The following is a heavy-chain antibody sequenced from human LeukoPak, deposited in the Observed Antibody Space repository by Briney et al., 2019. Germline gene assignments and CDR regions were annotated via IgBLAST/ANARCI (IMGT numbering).Heavy chain of an antibody. CDR3: ARDRVSGYSSGWTTLYYFDY. J-gene: IGHJ4*02. CDR1: GGSISSYY. V-gene: IGHV4-4*07. D-gene: IGHD6-19*01. Sequence: SETLSLTCTVSGGSISSYYWSWIRQPAGKGLEWIGRIYTGGSTDHNPSLKSRVTMSVDTSKNQFSLKLNSVTAADTAVHYCARDRVSGYSSGWTTLYYFDYWGQGTLVT. CDR2: IYTGGST.